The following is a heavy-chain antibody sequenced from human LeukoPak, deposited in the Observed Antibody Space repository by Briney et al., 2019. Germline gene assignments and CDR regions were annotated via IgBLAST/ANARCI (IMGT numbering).Heavy chain of an antibody. J-gene: IGHJ6*02. CDR1: GFTFSYYS. V-gene: IGHV3-21*01. Sequence: GGSLRLSCAASGFTFSYYSMNWVRQAPGKGPEWVSSISDRSSYIYYADSLKGRFTISRDDAKNSLYLQMNSLRAEDTAVYYCARGEYGLDVWGRGTTVTVSS. CDR3: ARGEYGLDV. CDR2: ISDRSSYI.